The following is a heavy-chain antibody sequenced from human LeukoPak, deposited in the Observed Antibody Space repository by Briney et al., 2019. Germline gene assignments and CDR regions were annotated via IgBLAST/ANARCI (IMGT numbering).Heavy chain of an antibody. Sequence: PETLSLTCAVSGVPFSNYYWSWVRQSPRQGLEWIGEINHSGYTNYNPSLKSRVTMSIDTSKNQFSLKLTSVTAADAVVYYCTRAVAGHPDWGQGTLVTVSS. CDR1: GVPFSNYY. CDR3: TRAVAGHPD. V-gene: IGHV4-34*01. J-gene: IGHJ4*02. CDR2: INHSGYT. D-gene: IGHD6-19*01.